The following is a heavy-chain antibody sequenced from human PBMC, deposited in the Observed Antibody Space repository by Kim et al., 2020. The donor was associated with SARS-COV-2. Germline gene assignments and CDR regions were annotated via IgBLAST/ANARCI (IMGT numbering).Heavy chain of an antibody. CDR3: ARDQTYYYGSGTLYGMDV. CDR2: IIPILGIA. V-gene: IGHV1-69*04. Sequence: SVKVSCKASGGTFSSYAISWVRQAPGQGLEWMGRIIPILGIANYAQKFQGRVTITADKSTSTAYMELSSLRSEDTAVYYCARDQTYYYGSGTLYGMDVWGQGTTVTVSS. CDR1: GGTFSSYA. D-gene: IGHD3-10*01. J-gene: IGHJ6*02.